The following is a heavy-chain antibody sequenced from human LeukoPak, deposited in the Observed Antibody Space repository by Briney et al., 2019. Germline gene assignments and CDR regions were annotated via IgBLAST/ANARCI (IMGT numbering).Heavy chain of an antibody. D-gene: IGHD2-2*01. J-gene: IGHJ6*03. CDR1: GGSISSHY. CDR3: ARAGVVVPAATSYYYYYMDV. Sequence: SETLSLTCTVSGGSISSHYWSWIRQPPGKGLEWIGYSYYSGSTNYNPSLKSRVTISVDTSKNQFSLKLSSVTAADTAVYYCARAGVVVPAATSYYYYYMDVWGKGTTVTVSS. CDR2: SYYSGST. V-gene: IGHV4-59*11.